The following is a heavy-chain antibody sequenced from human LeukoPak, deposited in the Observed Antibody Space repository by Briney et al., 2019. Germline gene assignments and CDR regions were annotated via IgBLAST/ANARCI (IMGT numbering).Heavy chain of an antibody. CDR3: ARGRLDSSGYHFDY. CDR2: MNPNSGNT. CDR1: GGTFSSYA. Sequence: ASVKVSCKASGGTFSSYAISWVRQAPGQGLEWMGWMNPNSGNTGYAQKFQGRVTMTRNTSISTAYMELSSLRSEDTAVYYCARGRLDSSGYHFDYWGQGTLVTVSS. D-gene: IGHD3-22*01. V-gene: IGHV1-8*02. J-gene: IGHJ4*02.